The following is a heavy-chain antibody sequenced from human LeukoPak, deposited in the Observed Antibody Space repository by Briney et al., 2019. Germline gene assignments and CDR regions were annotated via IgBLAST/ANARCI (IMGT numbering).Heavy chain of an antibody. J-gene: IGHJ4*02. CDR1: GGSIRSYY. CDR2: IYYSGST. Sequence: SETLSLTCFVSGGSIRSYYWSWIRQPPGKGLEWIGYIYYSGSTNYNPSLKSRVSISVDTSKNQFSLKLSSVTAADTAVYYCARTGSTVTMLYPFDHWGQGTLVTVSS. CDR3: ARTGSTVTMLYPFDH. V-gene: IGHV4-59*01. D-gene: IGHD4-17*01.